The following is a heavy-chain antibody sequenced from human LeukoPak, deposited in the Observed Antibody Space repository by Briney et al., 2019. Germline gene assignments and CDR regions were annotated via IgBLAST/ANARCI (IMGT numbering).Heavy chain of an antibody. V-gene: IGHV1-69*13. D-gene: IGHD5-24*01. CDR1: GGTFSSYA. CDR3: ARDLRDGYNTEDVDY. J-gene: IGHJ4*02. Sequence: ASVKVSCKASGGTFSSYAISWVRQAPGQRLEWMGGIIPIFGTANYAQKFQGRVTITADESTSTAYMELSSLRSEDTAVYYCARDLRDGYNTEDVDYWGQGTLVTVSS. CDR2: IIPIFGTA.